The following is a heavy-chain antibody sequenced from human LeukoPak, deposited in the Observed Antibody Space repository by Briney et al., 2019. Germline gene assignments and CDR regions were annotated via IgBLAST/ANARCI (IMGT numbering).Heavy chain of an antibody. Sequence: PGGSLRLSCAASGFTFSSYGIHWVRQAPGKGLEWVAVISYDGSNKYYADSVKGRFTISRDNSKNTLYLQMNSLRAEDTAVYYCAKDRGVGATLGDWGQGTLVTVSS. CDR3: AKDRGVGATLGD. V-gene: IGHV3-30*18. CDR2: ISYDGSNK. CDR1: GFTFSSYG. D-gene: IGHD1-26*01. J-gene: IGHJ4*02.